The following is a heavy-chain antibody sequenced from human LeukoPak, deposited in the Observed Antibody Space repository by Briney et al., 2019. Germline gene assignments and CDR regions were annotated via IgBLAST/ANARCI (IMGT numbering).Heavy chain of an antibody. V-gene: IGHV3-74*01. CDR3: VRDLGIAVAPGY. CDR1: GFXFSRNW. CDR2: INSDGSST. J-gene: IGHJ4*02. D-gene: IGHD6-19*01. Sequence: GSLRLSCAASGFXFSRNWMHWVRQAPGKGLVWVSPINSDGSSTNYADSVKGRFTISSDNAKNTLHLQMNSLRAEDTAVYYCVRDLGIAVAPGYWGQGTLVTVSS.